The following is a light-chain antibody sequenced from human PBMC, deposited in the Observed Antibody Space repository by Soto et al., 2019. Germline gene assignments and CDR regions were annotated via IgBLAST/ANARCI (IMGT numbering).Light chain of an antibody. CDR2: AAS. V-gene: IGKV3-20*01. CDR1: QSVSNHN. CDR3: QQYGISPPRT. Sequence: EIVLTQSPGTLALSPGERATLSCRASQSVSNHNLAWYQQKVGQAPRLLIYAASSRATGIPDRFSGSGPGTDFALTIGRLAPEDFAVYYCQQYGISPPRTFGQGTKVEVK. J-gene: IGKJ1*01.